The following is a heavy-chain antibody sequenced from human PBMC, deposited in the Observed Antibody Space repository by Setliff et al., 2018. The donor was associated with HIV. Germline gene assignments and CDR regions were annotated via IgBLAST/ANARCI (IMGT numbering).Heavy chain of an antibody. CDR2: ISYSGGS. CDR3: ARLNVEMFVVMAATPGWFGP. Sequence: SETLSLTCTVSGDSISSDAYYWSWIRQHPEKGLEWVGYISYSGGSYYTPSLKSRISISMDTSKNQFSLKLKSVTAADTAVYYCARLNVEMFVVMAATPGWFGPWGQGILVTAPQ. V-gene: IGHV4-31*03. CDR1: GDSISSDAYY. D-gene: IGHD2-15*01. J-gene: IGHJ5*02.